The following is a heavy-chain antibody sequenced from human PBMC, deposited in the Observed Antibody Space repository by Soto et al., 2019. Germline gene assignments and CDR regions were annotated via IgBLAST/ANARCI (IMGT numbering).Heavy chain of an antibody. CDR2: IIPILGIA. Sequence: QVQLVQFGAEVKKPGSSVKVSCKASGGTFSSYTISWVRQAPGQGLEWMGRIIPILGIANYAQKFQGRVTITADKSTSTAYMELSSLRSEDTAVYYCARDCSGGSCYLYYYYYMDVWGKGTTVTVSS. V-gene: IGHV1-69*08. J-gene: IGHJ6*03. D-gene: IGHD2-15*01. CDR3: ARDCSGGSCYLYYYYYMDV. CDR1: GGTFSSYT.